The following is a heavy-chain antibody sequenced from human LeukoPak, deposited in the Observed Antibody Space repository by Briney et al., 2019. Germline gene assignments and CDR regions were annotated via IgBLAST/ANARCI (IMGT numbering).Heavy chain of an antibody. V-gene: IGHV3-30*04. CDR1: GFTFSSYA. J-gene: IGHJ3*02. Sequence: GGSLRLSCAASGFTFSSYAMHWVRQAPGKGLEWVAVISHDGSKKYYGDSAKGRFTISRDNSKNTLYLQMNSLRDEDTALYYCARDSSPDSATTYYDALDMWGQGTMVTVSS. CDR3: ARDSSPDSATTYYDALDM. CDR2: ISHDGSKK. D-gene: IGHD1-1*01.